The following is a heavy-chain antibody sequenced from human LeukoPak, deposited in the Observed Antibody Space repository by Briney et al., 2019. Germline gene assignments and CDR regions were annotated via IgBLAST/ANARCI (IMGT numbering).Heavy chain of an antibody. D-gene: IGHD3-10*01. J-gene: IGHJ4*02. CDR3: ARGGYYGSGSYNY. V-gene: IGHV4-34*01. CDR2: INHSGST. Sequence: SETLSLTCAVYGGSFSGYYWSWIRQPPGEGLEWIGEINHSGSTNYNPSLKSRVTISVDTSKNQFSLKLSSVTAADAAVYYCARGGYYGSGSYNYWGQGTLVTVSS. CDR1: GGSFSGYY.